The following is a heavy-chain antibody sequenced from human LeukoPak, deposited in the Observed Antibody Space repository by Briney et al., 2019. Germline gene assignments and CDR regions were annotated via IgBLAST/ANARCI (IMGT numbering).Heavy chain of an antibody. D-gene: IGHD5-24*01. CDR3: ARRQFYYYGMDV. V-gene: IGHV3-30*03. Sequence: GGSLRLSCAASGFTFSSYGMHWVRQAPGKGLEWAAVISYDGSNKYYADSVKGRFTIPRDNSKNTLYLQMNSLRAEDTAVYYCARRQFYYYGMDVWGQGTTVTVSS. CDR2: ISYDGSNK. J-gene: IGHJ6*02. CDR1: GFTFSSYG.